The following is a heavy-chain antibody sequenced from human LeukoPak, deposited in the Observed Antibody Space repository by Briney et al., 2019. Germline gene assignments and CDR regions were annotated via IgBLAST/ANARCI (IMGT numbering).Heavy chain of an antibody. J-gene: IGHJ4*02. CDR1: GYTFTGYY. V-gene: IGHV1-2*02. CDR2: MNPNSGGT. CDR3: ATVVGAMGRDYFDY. D-gene: IGHD1-26*01. Sequence: ASVKVSCKASGYTFTGYYMHWVRQAPGQGLEWMGWMNPNSGGTNYAQKFQGRVTMARDTSISTAYMELSRLRSDDTAVYYCATVVGAMGRDYFDYWGQGTLVTVSS.